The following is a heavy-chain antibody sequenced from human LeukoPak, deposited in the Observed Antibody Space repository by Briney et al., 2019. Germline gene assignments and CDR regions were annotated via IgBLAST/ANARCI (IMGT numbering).Heavy chain of an antibody. CDR2: ISGSGGST. CDR3: AKDFMVRGVIPHNFDY. J-gene: IGHJ4*02. Sequence: GGSLRHSCAASGFTFSSYAMSWVRQAPGKGLEWVSAISGSGGSTYYADSVKGRFTISRDNSKNTLYLQMNSLRAEDTAVYYCAKDFMVRGVIPHNFDYWGQGTLVTVSS. V-gene: IGHV3-23*01. CDR1: GFTFSSYA. D-gene: IGHD3-10*01.